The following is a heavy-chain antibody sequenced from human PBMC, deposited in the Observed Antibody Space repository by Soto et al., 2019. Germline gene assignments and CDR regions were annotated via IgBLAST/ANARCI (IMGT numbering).Heavy chain of an antibody. CDR1: GYTFTSYG. D-gene: IGHD3-22*01. CDR3: GRAQAYDPPDY. V-gene: IGHV1-2*04. Sequence: ASVKVSCKASGYTFTSYGISWVRQAPGQGLEWMGWINPNSGGTNYAQKFQGWVTMTRDTSISTAYMELSRLRSDDTAVYYCGRAQAYDPPDYGGQGTLVTVSS. J-gene: IGHJ4*02. CDR2: INPNSGGT.